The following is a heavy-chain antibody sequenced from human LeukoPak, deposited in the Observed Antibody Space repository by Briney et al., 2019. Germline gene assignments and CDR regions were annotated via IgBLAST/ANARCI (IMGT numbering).Heavy chain of an antibody. V-gene: IGHV5-51*01. CDR1: GYSFTSYW. J-gene: IGHJ4*02. CDR2: IHPGDSDT. Sequence: GESLKISCKGSGYSFTSYWIAWVRQMPGKGLEWMGIIHPGDSDTRYSPSFQGQVTISADKSISTAYLQWSSLKASDTAMYYCARLALRNLENFDYWGQGTLVTVSS. CDR3: ARLALRNLENFDY. D-gene: IGHD5-24*01.